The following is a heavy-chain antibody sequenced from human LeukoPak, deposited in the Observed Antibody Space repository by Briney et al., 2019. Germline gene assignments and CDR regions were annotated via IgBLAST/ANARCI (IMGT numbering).Heavy chain of an antibody. CDR1: GFTLSSHW. J-gene: IGHJ4*02. Sequence: PGGSLRLSCAASGFTLSSHWMHWVRHVPGKGLVWVSRINGEGSDTPCAASVKGRFTISRDNVKNTLYLQMSSLRAEDTAVYYCARGTSNVWPDYYDYWGQGTLVTV. CDR2: INGEGSDT. V-gene: IGHV3-74*01. CDR3: ARGTSNVWPDYYDY. D-gene: IGHD2-2*01.